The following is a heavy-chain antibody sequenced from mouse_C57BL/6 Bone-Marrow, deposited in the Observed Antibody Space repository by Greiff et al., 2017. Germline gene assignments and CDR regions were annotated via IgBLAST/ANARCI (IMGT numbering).Heavy chain of an antibody. CDR2: INPNNGGT. Sequence: VQLQQSGPELVKPGASVKISCKASGYTFTDYYMNWVKQSHGKSLEWIGDINPNNGGTSYNQKFKGKATWTVDKSSSTAYMELRRLTSEDSAVYYCARGAVFDYWGQGTTLTVSS. CDR3: ARGAVFDY. J-gene: IGHJ2*01. CDR1: GYTFTDYY. V-gene: IGHV1-26*01.